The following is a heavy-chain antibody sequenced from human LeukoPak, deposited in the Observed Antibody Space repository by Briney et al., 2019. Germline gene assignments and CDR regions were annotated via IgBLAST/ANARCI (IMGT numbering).Heavy chain of an antibody. CDR1: GFTFSSYS. CDR3: AGFYSSSSVGFDY. CDR2: ISSSSSTI. Sequence: GGSLRLSCAASGFTFSSYSMNWVRQAPGKGLEWVSYISSSSSTIYYADSVKGRFTISRDNAKNSLYLQMNSLRAEDTAVYYCAGFYSSSSVGFDYWGQGTLVTASS. D-gene: IGHD6-6*01. J-gene: IGHJ4*02. V-gene: IGHV3-48*01.